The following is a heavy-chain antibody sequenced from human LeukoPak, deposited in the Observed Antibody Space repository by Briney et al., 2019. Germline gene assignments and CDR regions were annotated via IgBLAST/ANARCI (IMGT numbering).Heavy chain of an antibody. V-gene: IGHV3-30*02. Sequence: PGGSLRLSCAASGFTFSSYGMHWVRQAPGKGLEWVAFIRYDGSNKYYADSVKGRFTISRDNSKNTLYLQMNSLRAEDTAVYYCARDQAVVVPAAGYGPPVNWGQGTLVTVSS. J-gene: IGHJ4*02. CDR3: ARDQAVVVPAAGYGPPVN. CDR1: GFTFSSYG. CDR2: IRYDGSNK. D-gene: IGHD2-2*01.